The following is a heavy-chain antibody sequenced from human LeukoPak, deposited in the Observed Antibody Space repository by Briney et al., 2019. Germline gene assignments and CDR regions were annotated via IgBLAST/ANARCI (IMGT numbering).Heavy chain of an antibody. D-gene: IGHD5-24*01. CDR1: GSRFTRYW. CDR3: ARPRRWLQSGNYYFDY. J-gene: IGHJ4*02. V-gene: IGHV5-51*01. CDR2: IYPGDSDA. Sequence: GESLKISCKGSGSRFTRYWIGGVRQMPGKGLEGMGIIYPGDSDARYSPSFQGQVTISADKSISTAYLQWSSLKASDTAMYYCARPRRWLQSGNYYFDYWGQGTLVTVSS.